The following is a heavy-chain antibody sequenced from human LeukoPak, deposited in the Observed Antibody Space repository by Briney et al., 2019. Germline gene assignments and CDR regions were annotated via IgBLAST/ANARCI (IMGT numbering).Heavy chain of an antibody. CDR1: GGSISSSNW. D-gene: IGHD3-22*01. V-gene: IGHV4-4*02. CDR3: ARAYDSILSPGRYYYMDV. CDR2: IYHSGST. Sequence: SETLSLTCAVSGGSISSSNWWSWVRQSPGKGLEWIGEIYHSGSTNYNPSLKSRVTISVDKSKNQFSLKLSSVTAADTAVYYCARAYDSILSPGRYYYMDVWGKGTTVTVSS. J-gene: IGHJ6*03.